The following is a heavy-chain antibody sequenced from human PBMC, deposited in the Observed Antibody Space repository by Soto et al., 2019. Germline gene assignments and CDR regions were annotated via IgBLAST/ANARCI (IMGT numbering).Heavy chain of an antibody. J-gene: IGHJ6*02. Sequence: ASVKASCKASEYTFTGYYMHWMRQAPGQGPEWMGWINPNSGGTNYAQKLQGRVTMTRDTSISTAYMEMSRLRSDDTAVYYCARIKEYSSSTGYYYGMDVWGQGTAVPVSS. CDR2: INPNSGGT. V-gene: IGHV1-2*02. D-gene: IGHD6-6*01. CDR1: EYTFTGYY. CDR3: ARIKEYSSSTGYYYGMDV.